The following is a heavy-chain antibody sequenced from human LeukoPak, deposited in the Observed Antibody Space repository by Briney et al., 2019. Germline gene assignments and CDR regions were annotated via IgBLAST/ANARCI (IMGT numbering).Heavy chain of an antibody. V-gene: IGHV4-31*03. D-gene: IGHD2-2*01. CDR2: IYYSGST. J-gene: IGHJ5*02. CDR1: GGSISSGGYY. Sequence: SETLSLTCTVSGGSISSGGYYWSWIRQHPGKGLEWIGYIYYSGSTYYNPSLKSRVTISVDTSKNQFSLKLSSVTAADTAVYYCARGGIVVVPAAISWFDPWGQGTLVTVSS. CDR3: ARGGIVVVPAAISWFDP.